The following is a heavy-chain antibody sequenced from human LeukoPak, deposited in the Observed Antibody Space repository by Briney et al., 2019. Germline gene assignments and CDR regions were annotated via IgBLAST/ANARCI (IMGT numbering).Heavy chain of an antibody. Sequence: ASVKVSCKASGYTFTDYYMHWVRQAPGQGLEWMGWMNPNSGNTGYAQKFQGRVTMTRNTSISTAYMELSSLRSEDTAVYYCARVYCPNGVCYNSRGWFDPWGQGTLVTVSS. CDR2: MNPNSGNT. D-gene: IGHD2-8*01. CDR1: GYTFTDYY. V-gene: IGHV1-8*02. J-gene: IGHJ5*02. CDR3: ARVYCPNGVCYNSRGWFDP.